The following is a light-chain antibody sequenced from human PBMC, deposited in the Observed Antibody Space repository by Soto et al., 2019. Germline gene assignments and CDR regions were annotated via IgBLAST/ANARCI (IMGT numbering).Light chain of an antibody. CDR1: QSIGSN. CDR3: QQYNNWPPWT. CDR2: AAS. Sequence: EIVMTQSPATLSVSPGERATLSFRASQSIGSNLAWYQQKPGQAPRLLIYAASIRATDFPARFSGSGSGTEFTLTISGLQSVDFAVYFCQQYNNWPPWTFGHGTKVEIK. V-gene: IGKV3-15*01. J-gene: IGKJ1*01.